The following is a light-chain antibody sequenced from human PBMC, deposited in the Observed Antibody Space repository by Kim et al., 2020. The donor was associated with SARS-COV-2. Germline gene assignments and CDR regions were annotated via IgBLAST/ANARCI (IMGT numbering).Light chain of an antibody. CDR2: EVN. CDR1: SSDVGVYNY. CDR3: SSYGGSSNLI. J-gene: IGLJ2*01. Sequence: QSVTISCPGTSSDVGVYNYVSWFQQHQGKAPKLIIFEVNKRPSGVPDRFSGSKSGNSAALTVSGLQAEDEADYYCSSYGGSSNLIFGGGTKLTVL. V-gene: IGLV2-8*01.